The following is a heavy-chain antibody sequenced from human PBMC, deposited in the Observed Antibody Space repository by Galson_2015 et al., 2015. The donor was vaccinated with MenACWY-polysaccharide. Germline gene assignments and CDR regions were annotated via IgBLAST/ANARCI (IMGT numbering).Heavy chain of an antibody. CDR3: AREPTYNRSFGWFDP. CDR1: GGSVTSGTYY. CDR2: MSYSGSA. V-gene: IGHV4-61*01. D-gene: IGHD2/OR15-2a*01. Sequence: ETLSLTCPVSGGSVTSGTYYWGWLRPSPGKGLEWIGYMSYSGSANYNPSLRSRVTISIDTSKNQFSLRLTSVTAADTAMYYCAREPTYNRSFGWFDPWGQGTLVTVAS. J-gene: IGHJ5*02.